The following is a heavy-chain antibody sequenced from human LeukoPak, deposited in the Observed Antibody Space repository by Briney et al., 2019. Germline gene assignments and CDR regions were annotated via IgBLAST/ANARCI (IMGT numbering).Heavy chain of an antibody. D-gene: IGHD3-22*01. CDR2: IYYSGTT. CDR1: GDSISSSGYY. J-gene: IGHJ3*02. Sequence: PSETLSLTCTVSGDSISSSGYYWGWIRQPPGKGLEWIGSIYYSGTTYYNPSLKSRVTISVDTSRNQFSLKLSSVTATDTAVYYCARMIGDDAFDIWGQGTMVTASS. V-gene: IGHV4-39*01. CDR3: ARMIGDDAFDI.